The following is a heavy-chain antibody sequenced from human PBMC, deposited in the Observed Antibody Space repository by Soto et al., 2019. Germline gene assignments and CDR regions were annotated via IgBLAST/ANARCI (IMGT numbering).Heavy chain of an antibody. CDR3: ASGNPCIAVAVHLDY. CDR2: IIHILGIA. CDR1: GGTFSSYT. V-gene: IGHV1-69*02. Sequence: QVQLVQSGAEVKKPGSSVKVSCKASGGTFSSYTISWVRQAPGQGLEWMGRIIHILGIANYAQKLQGRVTITADKSTITAYMALSSLRSDDTAVYYCASGNPCIAVAVHLDYWGQGTLVTVSS. J-gene: IGHJ4*02. D-gene: IGHD6-19*01.